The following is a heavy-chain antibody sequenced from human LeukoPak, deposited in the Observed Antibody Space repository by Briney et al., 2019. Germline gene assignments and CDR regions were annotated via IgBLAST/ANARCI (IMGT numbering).Heavy chain of an antibody. D-gene: IGHD3-22*01. CDR3: ARAPYYYDSSGYYDEDY. Sequence: ASVKVSCKVSGYTLTELSMHWVRQAPGKGLEWMGGFDPEDGETIYAQKFQGRVTMTEDTSTDTAYMELSSLRSEDTAVYYCARAPYYYDSSGYYDEDYWGQGTLVTVSS. V-gene: IGHV1-24*01. CDR2: FDPEDGET. CDR1: GYTLTELS. J-gene: IGHJ4*02.